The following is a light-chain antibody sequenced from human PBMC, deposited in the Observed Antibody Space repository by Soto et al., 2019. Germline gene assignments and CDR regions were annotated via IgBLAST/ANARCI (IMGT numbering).Light chain of an antibody. CDR3: MQSTQRPPT. CDR2: EVS. J-gene: IGKJ5*01. V-gene: IGKV2D-29*02. CDR1: QSLLHITGETF. Sequence: VMTQTPLSLSVAPGQPASISCKSSQSLLHITGETFLFWYLQKPGQSPQLLIYEVSTRVSGVPDRFSGSGSGTDFTLEISRVETDDVGIYYCMQSTQRPPTFGQGTRLEIK.